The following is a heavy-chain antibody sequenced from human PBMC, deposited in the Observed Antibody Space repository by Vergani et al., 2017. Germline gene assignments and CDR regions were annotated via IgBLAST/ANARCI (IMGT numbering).Heavy chain of an antibody. CDR2: ISSISSTI. V-gene: IGHV3-48*01. Sequence: EVQLVESGGGLVQPGGSLRLSCAASGFTFSSYSMNWVRQAPGKGLEWVSYISSISSTIYYADSVKGRFTISRDNAKNSLYLQMNSLRAEDTAVYYCAKTGVAAPDAFDIWGQGTMVTVSS. CDR1: GFTFSSYS. D-gene: IGHD6-6*01. CDR3: AKTGVAAPDAFDI. J-gene: IGHJ3*02.